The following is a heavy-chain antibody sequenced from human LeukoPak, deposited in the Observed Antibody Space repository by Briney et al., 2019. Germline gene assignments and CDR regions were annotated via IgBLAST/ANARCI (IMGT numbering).Heavy chain of an antibody. CDR2: IHYSGST. CDR3: ARALGRLSWFDP. J-gene: IGHJ5*02. Sequence: SETLSLTCSVSGGSISSSNYYWGWIRQPPGKGLEWIGSIHYSGSTYYKPSLKSRVTISVDTSKNQFSLKLRSVTAADTAVYYCARALGRLSWFDPWGQGTLVTVSS. V-gene: IGHV4-39*07. D-gene: IGHD7-27*01. CDR1: GGSISSSNYY.